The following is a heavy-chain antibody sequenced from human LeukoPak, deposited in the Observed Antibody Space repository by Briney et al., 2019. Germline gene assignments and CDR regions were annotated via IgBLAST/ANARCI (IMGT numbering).Heavy chain of an antibody. J-gene: IGHJ4*02. V-gene: IGHV3-23*01. D-gene: IGHD1-26*01. CDR3: AKYGSGSLPVDY. CDR2: ISGSGGST. Sequence: GGSLRLSCAASGFTFSSYGMSWVRQAPGKGLEWVSAISGSGGSTYYADSVKGRFTISRDNSKNTLYLQMNSLRADDTAVYYCAKYGSGSLPVDYWGQGTLVTVSS. CDR1: GFTFSSYG.